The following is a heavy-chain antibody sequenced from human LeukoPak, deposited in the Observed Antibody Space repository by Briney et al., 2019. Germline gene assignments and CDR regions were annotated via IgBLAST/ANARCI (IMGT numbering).Heavy chain of an antibody. CDR3: ARDMILQNYFDY. D-gene: IGHD2-15*01. J-gene: IGHJ4*02. CDR1: GFTFSSYS. CDR2: ISSSSSYI. Sequence: GGSLRLSCAASGFTFSSYSMNWVRQAPGKGLEWVSSISSSSSYIYYADSVKGRFTISRDNAKNSLYLQMNSLRAEDTAVYYCARDMILQNYFDYWGQGTLVTVSS. V-gene: IGHV3-21*01.